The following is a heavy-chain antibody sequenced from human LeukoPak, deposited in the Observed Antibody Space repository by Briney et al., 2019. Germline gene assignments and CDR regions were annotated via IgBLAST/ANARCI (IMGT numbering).Heavy chain of an antibody. V-gene: IGHV3-23*01. J-gene: IGHJ4*02. D-gene: IGHD3-22*01. CDR2: ISGSGGST. CDR3: AFPKTDSSGYYSYYFHY. CDR1: GFTFSSYG. Sequence: PGGSLRLSCAASGFTFSSYGMSWVSQAPGKGLEWVSAISGSGGSTYYADSVKGRFTISRDNSKNMLYLQMNSLRAEDTAVYYRAFPKTDSSGYYSYYFHYWGQGTLVTVSS.